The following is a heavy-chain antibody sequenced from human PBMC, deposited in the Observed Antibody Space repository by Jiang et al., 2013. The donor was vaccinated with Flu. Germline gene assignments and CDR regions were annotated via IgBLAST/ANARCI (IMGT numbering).Heavy chain of an antibody. J-gene: IGHJ5*02. D-gene: IGHD6-13*01. CDR1: GYTLTGVA. Sequence: GAEVKKPGASVKVSCKVSGYTLTGVAMHWVRQAPGKGLEWMGGFDPEDGETIYAQKFQGRVTMTEDTSTDTAYMELSSLRSEDTAVYYCATETIAAAGMWKVWFDPWGQGTLVTVSS. CDR2: FDPEDGET. V-gene: IGHV1-24*01. CDR3: ATETIAAAGMWKVWFDP.